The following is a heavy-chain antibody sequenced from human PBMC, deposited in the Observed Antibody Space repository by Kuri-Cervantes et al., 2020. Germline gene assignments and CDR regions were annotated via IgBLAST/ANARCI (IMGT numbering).Heavy chain of an antibody. Sequence: SVKVSCKASGYTFTSYDINWVRQATGQGLEWMGGIIPIFGTANYAQKFQGRVTITADESTSTAYMELSSLRSEDTAVYYCARDPTYYDFWSGYGYGPEAFDIWGQGTMVTVSS. CDR2: IIPIFGTA. CDR3: ARDPTYYDFWSGYGYGPEAFDI. CDR1: GYTFTSYD. J-gene: IGHJ3*02. V-gene: IGHV1-69*13. D-gene: IGHD3-3*01.